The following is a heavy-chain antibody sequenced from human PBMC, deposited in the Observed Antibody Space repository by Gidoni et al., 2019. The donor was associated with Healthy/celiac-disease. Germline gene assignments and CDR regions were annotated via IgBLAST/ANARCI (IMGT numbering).Heavy chain of an antibody. CDR3: TRQSRYYYYMDV. J-gene: IGHJ6*03. Sequence: EVQLVESGGGLVQPGGSLKLSCAASGFTFSGSAMHWVRQASGKGLEWVGRIRSKANSYATAYAASVKGRFTISRDDSKNTAYLQMNSLKTEDTAVYYCTRQSRYYYYMDVWGKGTTVTVSS. CDR2: IRSKANSYAT. V-gene: IGHV3-73*02. CDR1: GFTFSGSA.